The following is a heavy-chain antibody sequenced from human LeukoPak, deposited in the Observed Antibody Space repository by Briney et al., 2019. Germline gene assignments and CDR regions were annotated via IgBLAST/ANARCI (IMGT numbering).Heavy chain of an antibody. CDR3: ARRLDGYSYGYADY. J-gene: IGHJ4*02. CDR1: GFTFSSYS. V-gene: IGHV3-21*01. D-gene: IGHD5-18*01. CDR2: ISSSSSYI. Sequence: GGSLRLSCAASGFTFSSYSMNWVRQAPGKGLEWVSSISSSSSYIYYADSVKGRFTISRDNAKNSLYLQKNSLRAEDTAVYYCARRLDGYSYGYADYWGQGTLVTVSS.